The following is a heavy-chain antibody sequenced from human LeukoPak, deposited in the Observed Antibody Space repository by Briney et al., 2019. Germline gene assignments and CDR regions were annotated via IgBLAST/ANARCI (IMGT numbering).Heavy chain of an antibody. Sequence: ASVKVSCKASGYTFTGYYMHWVRQAPGQGLEWMGWINPNSGGTNYVQKFQGRVTMTRDTSISTAYMELSRLRSDDTAVYYCARGDPSGAPRGDYFDYWGQGTLVTVSS. V-gene: IGHV1-2*02. CDR3: ARGDPSGAPRGDYFDY. CDR2: INPNSGGT. J-gene: IGHJ4*02. CDR1: GYTFTGYY. D-gene: IGHD3-10*01.